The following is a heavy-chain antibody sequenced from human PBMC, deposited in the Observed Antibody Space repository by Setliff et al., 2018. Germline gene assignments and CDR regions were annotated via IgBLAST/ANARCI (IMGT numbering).Heavy chain of an antibody. CDR2: ISAYTGNA. V-gene: IGHV1-18*01. CDR1: DYPFLSYG. Sequence: ASVKVSCKASDYPFLSYGLSWVRQAPGQGLEWLGWISAYTGNADYAQNLQGRLTMTTDTSTNTAYMELRSLTSDDTAMYYCARAPRLEWILPTFDLWGQGTPVTVSS. CDR3: ARAPRLEWILPTFDL. J-gene: IGHJ4*02. D-gene: IGHD3-3*01.